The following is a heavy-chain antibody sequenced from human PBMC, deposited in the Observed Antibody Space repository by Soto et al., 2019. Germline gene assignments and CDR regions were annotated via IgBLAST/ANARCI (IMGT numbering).Heavy chain of an antibody. CDR1: GGTFSSYA. J-gene: IGHJ4*02. D-gene: IGHD2-15*01. CDR3: AREYCSGGSCYYFFDY. CDR2: IIPIFGTA. V-gene: IGHV1-69*13. Sequence: ASVKVSCKASGGTFSSYAISWVRQAPGQGLEWMGGIIPIFGTANYAQKFQGRVTITADESTSTAYMELSSLRSEDTAVYYCAREYCSGGSCYYFFDYWGQGTLVTVSS.